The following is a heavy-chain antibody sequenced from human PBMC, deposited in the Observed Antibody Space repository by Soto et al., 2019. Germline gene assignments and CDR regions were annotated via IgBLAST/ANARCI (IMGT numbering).Heavy chain of an antibody. J-gene: IGHJ6*02. Sequence: QVQLVQSGAEVKKPGSSVKVSCKASGGTFSSYAISWVRQAPGQGLEWMGGIIPISGTANYAQKFQGRVTMTAGESTSTVYMGLSSLRSEDTAVYFCARSQGSSTSLEIYYYYYYGMDVWGQGTTVTVSS. CDR3: ARSQGSSTSLEIYYYYYYGMDV. CDR2: IIPISGTA. CDR1: GGTFSSYA. D-gene: IGHD2-2*01. V-gene: IGHV1-69*01.